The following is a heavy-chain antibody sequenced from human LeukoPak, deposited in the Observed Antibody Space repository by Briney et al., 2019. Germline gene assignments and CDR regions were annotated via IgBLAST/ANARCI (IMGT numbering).Heavy chain of an antibody. CDR2: INHSGST. CDR1: GGSFSGYY. CDR3: ARDVDVKTPDAFDI. V-gene: IGHV4-34*01. Sequence: SETLSLTCAVYGGSFSGYYWSWIRRPPGKGLEWIGEINHSGSTNYNPSLKSRVTISVDTSKNQFSLKLSSVTAADTAVYYCARDVDVKTPDAFDIWGQGTMVTVSS. D-gene: IGHD5-12*01. J-gene: IGHJ3*02.